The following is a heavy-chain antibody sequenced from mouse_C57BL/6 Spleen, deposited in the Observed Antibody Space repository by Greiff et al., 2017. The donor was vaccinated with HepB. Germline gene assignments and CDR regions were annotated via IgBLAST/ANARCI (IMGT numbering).Heavy chain of an antibody. CDR2: INNDGSST. Sequence: EVKLVESEGGLVQPGSSMKLSYTASGFTFSDYYMAWVRQVPETGLEWVANINNDGSSTYYLDSLKSRFIISRDNAKNILYLQMTSLKSEDTASYYCARSDYYNSGNYFDYWGKGTTLTVSS. CDR1: GFTFSDYY. D-gene: IGHD1-1*01. V-gene: IGHV5-16*01. CDR3: ARSDYYNSGNYFDY. J-gene: IGHJ2*01.